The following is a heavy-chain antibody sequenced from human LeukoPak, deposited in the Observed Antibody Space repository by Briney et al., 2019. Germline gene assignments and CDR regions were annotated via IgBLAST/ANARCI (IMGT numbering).Heavy chain of an antibody. CDR3: ARSACGSGIYFDY. V-gene: IGHV1-8*01. D-gene: IGHD3-10*01. Sequence: ASVKVSCKASGYTFTSYDINWVRQAPGQGLEWMGWMNPNSGDTGYVQKFQGRVTMTRDTSISTAYMERSSLRSEDTAVYNCARSACGSGIYFDYRGQGTLVTVSS. CDR2: MNPNSGDT. J-gene: IGHJ4*02. CDR1: GYTFTSYD.